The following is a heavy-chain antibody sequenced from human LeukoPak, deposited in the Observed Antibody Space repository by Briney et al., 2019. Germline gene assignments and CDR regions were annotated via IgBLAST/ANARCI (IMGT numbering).Heavy chain of an antibody. CDR2: IYASGGT. CDR1: GGSISSYS. V-gene: IGHV4-4*07. Sequence: PSETLSLTCTASGGSISSYSWSWIRQPAGKGLEWIGRIYASGGTNYNPSLKSRVTMSVDTSKNQFSLNLSSVTAADTAVYYCSREDYYYGMDVWGQGTTVTVSS. CDR3: SREDYYYGMDV. J-gene: IGHJ6*02.